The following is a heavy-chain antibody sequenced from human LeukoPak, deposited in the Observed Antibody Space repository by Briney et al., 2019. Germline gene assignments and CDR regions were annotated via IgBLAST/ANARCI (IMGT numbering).Heavy chain of an antibody. CDR1: GGTFSSYA. V-gene: IGHV1-69*13. CDR2: IIPIFGTA. Sequence: SVKVSCKASGGTFSSYAISWVRRAPGQGLEWMGGIIPIFGTANYAQKFQGRVTITADESTSTAYMELSSLRSEDTAVYYCARGEAPGTVFGGMAVWGQGTAVTVSS. CDR3: ARGEAPGTVFGGMAV. D-gene: IGHD3-16*01. J-gene: IGHJ6*02.